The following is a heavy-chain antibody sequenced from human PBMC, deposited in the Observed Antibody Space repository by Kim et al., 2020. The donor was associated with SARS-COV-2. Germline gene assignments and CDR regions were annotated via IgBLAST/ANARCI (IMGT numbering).Heavy chain of an antibody. Sequence: GGSLRLSCAASGFIFSSYEMKWVRQAPGKGLEWVSYISSSGSTIYYADSVKGRFTISRDNAKNSLYLQMNSLRVEDTAVYYCARGGEVXTIXXWGQGTLVTXSS. D-gene: IGHD3-16*01. CDR2: ISSSGSTI. CDR3: ARGGEVXTIXX. CDR1: GFIFSSYE. J-gene: IGHJ4*02. V-gene: IGHV3-48*03.